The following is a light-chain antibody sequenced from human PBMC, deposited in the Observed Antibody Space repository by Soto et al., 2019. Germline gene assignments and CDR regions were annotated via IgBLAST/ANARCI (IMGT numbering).Light chain of an antibody. Sequence: QSVRAQPRSVSGSPGQSVTISCTGTSSDVGGYNYVSWYQQHPGKAPKLMIYDVSKRPSGVPDRFSGSKSGNTASLTISGLQAEDEADYYSCSYARSPYVFGTGTKVTVL. V-gene: IGLV2-11*01. CDR1: SSDVGGYNY. CDR3: CSYARSPYV. CDR2: DVS. J-gene: IGLJ1*01.